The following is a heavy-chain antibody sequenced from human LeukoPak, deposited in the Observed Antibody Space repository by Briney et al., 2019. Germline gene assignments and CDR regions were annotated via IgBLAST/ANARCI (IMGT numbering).Heavy chain of an antibody. J-gene: IGHJ4*02. CDR1: GFTFSSYS. CDR2: ISSSSSYI. V-gene: IGHV3-21*01. Sequence: GGSLRLSCAASGFTFSSYSMNWVRQAPGKGLEWVSSISSSSSYIYYADSVKGRFTISRDNAKNSLYLQMNSLRAEDTAVYYCASSPYDYVWGSYRYNGWYFDYWGQGTLVTVSS. CDR3: ASSPYDYVWGSYRYNGWYFDY. D-gene: IGHD3-16*02.